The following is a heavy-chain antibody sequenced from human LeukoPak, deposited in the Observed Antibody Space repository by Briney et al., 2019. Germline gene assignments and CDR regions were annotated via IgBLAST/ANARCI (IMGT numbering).Heavy chain of an antibody. CDR1: GFTVSSNY. D-gene: IGHD2-2*03. CDR2: IYSGGST. Sequence: GGSLRLSCAASGFTVSSNYMSWVRQAPGKGLEWVSVIYSGGSTYYADSVKGRFTISRDNSKNTLYLQMNSLRAEDTAVYYCARVGIVVVPAAPGPFYYYYYMDVWGKGTTVTVSS. V-gene: IGHV3-66*02. CDR3: ARVGIVVVPAAPGPFYYYYYMDV. J-gene: IGHJ6*03.